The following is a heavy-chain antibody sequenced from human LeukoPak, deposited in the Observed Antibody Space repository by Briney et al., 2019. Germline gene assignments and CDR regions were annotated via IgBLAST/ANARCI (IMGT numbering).Heavy chain of an antibody. Sequence: GGSLRLSCAASGFSFSSYAMSWVRQAPGKGLEWVSTISGRGGSTYYADSVKGRFPIPRDNSRNTLYLQMNSLRVEDTAVYYCAKDRGGTYQNDAFDIWGQGTMVTVSS. J-gene: IGHJ3*02. CDR3: AKDRGGTYQNDAFDI. D-gene: IGHD1-26*01. CDR1: GFSFSSYA. CDR2: ISGRGGST. V-gene: IGHV3-23*01.